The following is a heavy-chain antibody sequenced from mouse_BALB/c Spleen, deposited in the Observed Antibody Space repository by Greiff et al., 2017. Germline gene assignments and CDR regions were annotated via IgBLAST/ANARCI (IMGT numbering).Heavy chain of an antibody. J-gene: IGHJ3*01. CDR1: GYAFTNYL. CDR3: ARRTMITTWFAY. CDR2: INPGSGGT. D-gene: IGHD2-4*01. Sequence: QVQLQQSGAELVRPGTSVKVSCKASGYAFTNYLIEWVKQRPGQGLEWIGVINPGSGGTNYNEKFKGKATLTADKSSSTAYMQLSSLTSDDSAVYFCARRTMITTWFAYWGQGTLVTVSA. V-gene: IGHV1-54*01.